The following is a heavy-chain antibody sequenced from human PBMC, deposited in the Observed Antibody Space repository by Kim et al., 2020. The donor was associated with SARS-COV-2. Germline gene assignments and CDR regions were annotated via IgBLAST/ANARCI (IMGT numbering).Heavy chain of an antibody. V-gene: IGHV1-3*01. D-gene: IGHD5-12*01. CDR3: ARVGRYSGYDYVHSFDY. J-gene: IGHJ4*02. Sequence: FQGRVPITRDTSARTAYMELSSLRSEDTAVYYCARVGRYSGYDYVHSFDYWGQGTLVTVSS.